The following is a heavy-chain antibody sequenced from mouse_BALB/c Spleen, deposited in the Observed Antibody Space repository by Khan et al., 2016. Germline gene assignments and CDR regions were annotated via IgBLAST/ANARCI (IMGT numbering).Heavy chain of an antibody. V-gene: IGHV9-3-1*01. CDR2: INTYSGES. D-gene: IGHD1-1*01. Sequence: QIQLVPSFPALTKPGKTVKISCKASGYTFTNYGMNWVKQAPGKGLKWMGWINTYSGESTYADDFKGRFAFSLETSANTAYLQINNLKNEDTATYFCARYRYYYGSSRYFDVWGAGTTVTVSS. J-gene: IGHJ1*01. CDR1: GYTFTNYG. CDR3: ARYRYYYGSSRYFDV.